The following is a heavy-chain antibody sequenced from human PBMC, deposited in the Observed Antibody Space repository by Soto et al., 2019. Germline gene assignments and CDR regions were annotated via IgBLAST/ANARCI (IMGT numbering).Heavy chain of an antibody. V-gene: IGHV4-61*01. CDR3: ARDPASPANWGSGAYDI. CDR1: GVSVSSGSYY. J-gene: IGHJ3*02. CDR2: MYYSGTT. Sequence: SETLSLTCTVSGVSVSSGSYYWRWIRQPPGKGLEWVGCMYYSGTTNYNPSLESRVSISVETSKNQFSLKLSSVTAADTAVYYCARDPASPANWGSGAYDIWGQGTMVTVSS. D-gene: IGHD7-27*01.